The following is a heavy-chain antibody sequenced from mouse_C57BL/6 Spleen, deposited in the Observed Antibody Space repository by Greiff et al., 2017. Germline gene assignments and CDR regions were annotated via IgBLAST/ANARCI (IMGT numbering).Heavy chain of an antibody. Sequence: VQLQQSGAELARPGTSVNVPCKASGYTFTNYLLEWVKQRPGQGLEWIGEINPGSGGTYYNEKFKGKATLTADKSSSTAYMQLSSLTSEDSAVYFCARMGDYAAWFAYWGQGTLVTVSA. CDR1: GYTFTNYL. CDR2: INPGSGGT. CDR3: ARMGDYAAWFAY. V-gene: IGHV1-54*01. J-gene: IGHJ3*01. D-gene: IGHD2-4*01.